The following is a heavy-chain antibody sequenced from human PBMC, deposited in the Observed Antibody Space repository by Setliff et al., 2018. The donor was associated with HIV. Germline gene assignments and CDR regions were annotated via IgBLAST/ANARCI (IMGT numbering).Heavy chain of an antibody. CDR1: GYTFTSYA. J-gene: IGHJ4*02. D-gene: IGHD3-22*01. Sequence: ASVKVSCKASGYTFTSYAMHWVRRAPGQRLEWMGWINAGNDNTKYSHKFQGRVTITRDTSASTAYMELSSLRSEDTAVYYCATYHYYDSSAYFIDLYYLDYWGQGTLVTVSS. V-gene: IGHV1-3*01. CDR2: INAGNDNT. CDR3: ATYHYYDSSAYFIDLYYLDY.